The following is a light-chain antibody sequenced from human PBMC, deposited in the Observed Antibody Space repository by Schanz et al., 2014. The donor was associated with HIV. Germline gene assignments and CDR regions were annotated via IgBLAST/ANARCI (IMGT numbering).Light chain of an antibody. J-gene: IGKJ1*01. Sequence: EIVVTQSPATLSMSPGEEATLSCRVSQSVGSNVAWYQQKVGQTPRLLIYGASSRATGIPARFSGSGSGTEFTLTISSLQSEDFAVYYCQQYNTWPRTFGQGTKVELK. CDR3: QQYNTWPRT. V-gene: IGKV3-15*01. CDR2: GAS. CDR1: QSVGSN.